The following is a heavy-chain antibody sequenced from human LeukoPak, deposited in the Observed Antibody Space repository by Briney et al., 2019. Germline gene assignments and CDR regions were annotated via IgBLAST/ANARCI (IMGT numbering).Heavy chain of an antibody. CDR2: MNPNSGNT. V-gene: IGHV1-8*03. J-gene: IGHJ3*02. CDR1: GYTFTGYY. D-gene: IGHD3-22*01. Sequence: ASVKVSCKASGYTFTGYYMHWVRQAPGQGLEWMGWMNPNSGNTGYAQKFQGRVTITRNTSISTAYMELSSLRSEDTAVYYCARAFYDSSGYYYLEAFDIWGQGTMVTVSS. CDR3: ARAFYDSSGYYYLEAFDI.